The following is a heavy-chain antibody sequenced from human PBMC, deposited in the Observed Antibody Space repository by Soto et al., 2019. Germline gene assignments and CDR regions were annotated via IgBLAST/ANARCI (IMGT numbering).Heavy chain of an antibody. CDR1: GGTFSSYA. Sequence: QVQLVQSGAEVKKPGSSVKVSCKASGGTFSSYAISWVRQAPGQGLEWMGGIIPIFGTANYAQKFQGRVTXTAYEXXSTAYMELSSLRSEDTAVYYCARALRSLWWRAFAIWGQGTMVTVSS. CDR2: IIPIFGTA. CDR3: ARALRSLWWRAFAI. D-gene: IGHD2-21*01. V-gene: IGHV1-69*12. J-gene: IGHJ3*02.